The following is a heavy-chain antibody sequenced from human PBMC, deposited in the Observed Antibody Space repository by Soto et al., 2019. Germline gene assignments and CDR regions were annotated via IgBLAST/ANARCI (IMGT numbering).Heavy chain of an antibody. Sequence: SETLSLTCTVSGGSISSYYWSWIRQPPGKGLEWIGYIYYSGSTNYNPSLKSRVTISVDTSKNQFSLKLSSVTAADTAVYYCARVKPRSLLWFGEYDSDAFDIWRQGTMVTVSS. D-gene: IGHD3-10*01. CDR2: IYYSGST. CDR1: GGSISSYY. J-gene: IGHJ3*02. V-gene: IGHV4-59*01. CDR3: ARVKPRSLLWFGEYDSDAFDI.